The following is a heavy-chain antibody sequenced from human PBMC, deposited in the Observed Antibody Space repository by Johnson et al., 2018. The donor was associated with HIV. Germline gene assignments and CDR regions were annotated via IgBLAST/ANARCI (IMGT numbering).Heavy chain of an antibody. CDR1: GFTFSGYG. CDR2: ISYDGSNK. J-gene: IGHJ3*02. CDR3: AKDTRSSSGLGAFDI. Sequence: QVQLVESGGGVVQPGKSLRLSCAASGFTFSGYGMHWVRQAPGKGLEWVAVISYDGSNKYYADSVKGRFTISRDNSKNTLYLQMNSMRAEDTAVYYCAKDTRSSSGLGAFDIWGQGTMVTVSS. V-gene: IGHV3-30*18. D-gene: IGHD6-6*01.